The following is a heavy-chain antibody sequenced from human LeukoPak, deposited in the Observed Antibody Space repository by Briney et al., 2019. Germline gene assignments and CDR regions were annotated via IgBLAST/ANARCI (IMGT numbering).Heavy chain of an antibody. V-gene: IGHV4-38-2*02. J-gene: IGHJ6*03. CDR1: GYSISSGYY. D-gene: IGHD5-18*01. CDR3: ARMPGYSYYYMDV. Sequence: SETLSLTCTVSGYSISSGYYWGWIRQPPGKGLEWIGSIYHSGSTYYNPSLKSRVTISVDTSKNQFSLKLSSVTAADTAVYYCARMPGYSYYYMDVWGKGTTVTVSS. CDR2: IYHSGST.